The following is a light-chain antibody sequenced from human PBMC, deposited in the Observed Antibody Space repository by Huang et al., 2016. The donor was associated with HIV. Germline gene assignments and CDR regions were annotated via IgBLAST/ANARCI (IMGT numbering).Light chain of an antibody. V-gene: IGKV1-39*01. CDR3: QQTYSTPKT. Sequence: DIQMTQSPSSLSASVGDRVTITCRTSQRIISDLHWFQQKPGKAPKLLIHSTSSLQGGVSARFSGSGSVTHFTLTINSLQPEDSATYYCQQTYSTPKTFGQGTKLEIK. CDR2: STS. J-gene: IGKJ2*01. CDR1: QRIISD.